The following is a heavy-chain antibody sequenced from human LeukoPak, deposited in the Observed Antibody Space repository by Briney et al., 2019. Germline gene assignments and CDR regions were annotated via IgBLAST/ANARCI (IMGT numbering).Heavy chain of an antibody. CDR3: ARGRVDTAMVLYYFDY. J-gene: IGHJ4*02. D-gene: IGHD5-18*01. V-gene: IGHV4-34*01. Sequence: SETLSLTCAVFGGSFSGYYWSWIRQPPGKGLEWIGEINHSGSTNYNPSLKSRVTISVDTSKNQFSLKLSSVTAADTAVYYCARGRVDTAMVLYYFDYWGQGTLVTVSS. CDR1: GGSFSGYY. CDR2: INHSGST.